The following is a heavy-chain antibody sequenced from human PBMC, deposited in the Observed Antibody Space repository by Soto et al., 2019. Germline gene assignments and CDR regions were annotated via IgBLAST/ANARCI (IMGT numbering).Heavy chain of an antibody. Sequence: SVQVSCKAAGYSFRRYGISWVRQAPGKGLEGMGWISAYNGNTNYAQKLQSRVTMTSVTSTSTAYMELRSLRSDDTAVYYCARVRPRGYSGYDYFFSGSFDYWGQGTLVTLSS. CDR2: ISAYNGNT. D-gene: IGHD5-12*01. J-gene: IGHJ4*02. CDR3: ARVRPRGYSGYDYFFSGSFDY. CDR1: GYSFRRYG. V-gene: IGHV1-18*01.